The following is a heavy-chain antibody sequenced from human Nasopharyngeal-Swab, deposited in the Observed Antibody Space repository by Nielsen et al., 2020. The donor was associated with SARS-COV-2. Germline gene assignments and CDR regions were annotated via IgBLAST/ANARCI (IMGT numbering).Heavy chain of an antibody. CDR3: ARGPGTAYYYMDV. D-gene: IGHD1-7*01. J-gene: IGHJ6*03. CDR2: ISYSGST. CDR1: GGSISTDY. V-gene: IGHV4-59*01. Sequence: SETLSLTCTVSGGSISTDYWSWIRQPPGKGLEWIGYISYSGSTNYNPSLKSRVAISVDTSKNQFSLKLSSVTAADTAVYYCARGPGTAYYYMDVWGKGTTVTVSS.